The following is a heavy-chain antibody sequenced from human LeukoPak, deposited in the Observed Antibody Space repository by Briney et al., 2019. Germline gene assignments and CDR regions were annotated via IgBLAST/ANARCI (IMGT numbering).Heavy chain of an antibody. D-gene: IGHD4-17*01. J-gene: IGHJ6*02. Sequence: SVKVSCKASGGTFSSYAISWVRQAPGQGLEWMGRIIPILGIANYAQKFQGRVTMTEDTSTDTAYMELSSLRSEDTAVYYCATRDPDYGDRYGMDVWGQGTTVTVSS. CDR2: IIPILGIA. CDR3: ATRDPDYGDRYGMDV. V-gene: IGHV1-69*04. CDR1: GGTFSSYA.